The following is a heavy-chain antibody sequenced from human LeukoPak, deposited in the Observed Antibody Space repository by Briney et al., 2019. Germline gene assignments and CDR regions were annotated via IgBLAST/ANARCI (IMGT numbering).Heavy chain of an antibody. CDR2: IYGGDTT. CDR1: GFTVSNNY. V-gene: IGHV3-53*01. D-gene: IGHD6-19*01. J-gene: IGHJ4*02. CDR3: ARGVTVPGVGSY. Sequence: GGSLRLSCAASGFTVSNNYMNWVRQAPGKGLEWVSVIYGGDTTYYAASVKGRFTISRDNSKNTLYLQMNSLRAEDTAVYYCARGVTVPGVGSYWGQGTLVTVSS.